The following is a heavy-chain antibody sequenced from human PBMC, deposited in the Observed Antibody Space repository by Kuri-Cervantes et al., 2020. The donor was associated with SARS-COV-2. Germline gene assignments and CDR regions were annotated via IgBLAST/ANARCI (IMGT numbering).Heavy chain of an antibody. CDR3: ARAYSNYVLSDY. Sequence: SETLSLTCTVSGDSISSGSYYWGWIRQPPGKGLEWIGSIYYSGSTYYNPSLKSRVTISVDTSKNQFSLKLSSVTAADTAVYYCARAYSNYVLSDYWGQGTLVTVSS. CDR2: IYYSGST. D-gene: IGHD4-11*01. CDR1: GDSISSGSYY. V-gene: IGHV4-39*07. J-gene: IGHJ4*02.